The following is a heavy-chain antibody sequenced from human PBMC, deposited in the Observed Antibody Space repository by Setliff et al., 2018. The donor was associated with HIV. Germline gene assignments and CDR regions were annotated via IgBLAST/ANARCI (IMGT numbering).Heavy chain of an antibody. Sequence: PGESLTISCKASGYKFYTYWIGWVRQMPGKGLEWMGIIYPTDSDARYSPSFQGHVTFSVDTSISTAYLQWNSLNASDTAIYYCARHDYSDSRGYFDSWGQGTLVTVSS. CDR1: GYKFYTYW. CDR3: ARHDYSDSRGYFDS. V-gene: IGHV5-51*01. J-gene: IGHJ4*02. D-gene: IGHD3-22*01. CDR2: IYPTDSDA.